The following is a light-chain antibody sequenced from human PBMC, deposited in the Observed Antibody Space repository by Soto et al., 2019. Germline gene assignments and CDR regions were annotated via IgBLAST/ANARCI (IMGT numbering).Light chain of an antibody. CDR1: QNIAGY. Sequence: DIQMTQSPSSLSASVGDRVTITCRASQNIAGYLNWYQQKPGEAPKLLIYATSTLQSGVPSRFSGSGSGADYTPTISSLQPEDFATYSCQQSHSTPRTFGQGTKVEIK. J-gene: IGKJ1*01. V-gene: IGKV1-39*01. CDR3: QQSHSTPRT. CDR2: ATS.